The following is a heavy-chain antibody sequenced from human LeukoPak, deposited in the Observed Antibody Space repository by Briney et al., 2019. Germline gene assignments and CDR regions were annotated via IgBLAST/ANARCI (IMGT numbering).Heavy chain of an antibody. Sequence: ASVKVSCKASGYTFTGDQIYWLRQAPGQGVEWVGWIKPSSGDTLYEQKFQGRVTMTRDKSISSAYMELSRLRSDDTAVYYCARKSAGFLTAWGQGTLVTVSS. CDR1: GYTFTGDQ. D-gene: IGHD2/OR15-2a*01. CDR3: ARKSAGFLTA. CDR2: IKPSSGDT. J-gene: IGHJ5*02. V-gene: IGHV1-2*02.